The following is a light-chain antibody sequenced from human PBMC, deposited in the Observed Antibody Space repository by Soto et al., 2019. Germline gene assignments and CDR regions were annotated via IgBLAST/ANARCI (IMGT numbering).Light chain of an antibody. Sequence: QSALTQPASVSGSPGQSITISCTGTSSDVGGYNFVSWYQQQPGKAPKLMVYEVSKRPSGVSNRFSVSKSGNTASLTISALQAEDEADYYCSSYTSSSIWVFGTGTKLTVL. CDR1: SSDVGGYNF. V-gene: IGLV2-14*01. J-gene: IGLJ1*01. CDR2: EVS. CDR3: SSYTSSSIWV.